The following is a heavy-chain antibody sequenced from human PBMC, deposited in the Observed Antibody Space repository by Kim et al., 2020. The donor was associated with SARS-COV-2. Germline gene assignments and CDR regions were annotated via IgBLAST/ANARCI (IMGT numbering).Heavy chain of an antibody. CDR1: GGSFSGYY. J-gene: IGHJ4*02. CDR2: INHSGST. CDR3: ARGPARLYY. D-gene: IGHD6-6*01. Sequence: SETLSLTCAVYGGSFSGYYWSWIRQPPGKGLEWIGEINHSGSTNYNPSLKSRVTISVDTSKNQFSLKLSSVTAADTAVYYCARGPARLYYWGQGTLVTVS. V-gene: IGHV4-34*01.